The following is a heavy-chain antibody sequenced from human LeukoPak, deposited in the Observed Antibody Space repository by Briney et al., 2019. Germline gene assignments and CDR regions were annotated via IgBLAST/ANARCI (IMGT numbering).Heavy chain of an antibody. CDR3: ASDAFDI. Sequence: SQTLSLTCTVSGGSITSGSYYWSWIRQPAGKGLEWIGRIYTSGSTNYNPSLKSRVTISIDTSKNQFSLKLNSVTAADTALYYCASDAFDIWGQGTMVTVSS. J-gene: IGHJ3*02. CDR2: IYTSGST. V-gene: IGHV4-61*02. CDR1: GGSITSGSYY.